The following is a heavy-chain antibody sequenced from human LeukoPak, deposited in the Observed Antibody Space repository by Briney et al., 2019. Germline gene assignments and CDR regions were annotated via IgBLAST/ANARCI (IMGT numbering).Heavy chain of an antibody. Sequence: PSETLSLTCTVSGGSISSYYWSWIRQPPGKGLEWIGYIYYSGSTNYNPSLKSRVTISVDTSKNQFSLKLSSVTAADTAVYYCASSTYDFWSGYSARFDYWGQGTLVTVSS. D-gene: IGHD3-3*01. CDR2: IYYSGST. CDR3: ASSTYDFWSGYSARFDY. J-gene: IGHJ4*02. V-gene: IGHV4-59*12. CDR1: GGSISSYY.